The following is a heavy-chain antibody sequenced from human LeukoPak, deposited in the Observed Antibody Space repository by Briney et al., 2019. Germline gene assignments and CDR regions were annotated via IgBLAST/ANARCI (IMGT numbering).Heavy chain of an antibody. CDR2: IFPGDSET. CDR3: ARLPPLDI. J-gene: IGHJ3*02. Sequence: GESLKISCKASGYSLTNYWIAWVRQMPGKGLEWMGIIFPGDSETRYSPSFQGQVTISAEKSISTAYLQWSSLRASDTAMYYCARLPPLDIWGQGTMVTVSS. CDR1: GYSLTNYW. V-gene: IGHV5-51*01.